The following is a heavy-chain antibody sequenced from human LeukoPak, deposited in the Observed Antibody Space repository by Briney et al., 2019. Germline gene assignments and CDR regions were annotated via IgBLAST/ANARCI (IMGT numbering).Heavy chain of an antibody. CDR2: IIPIFGTA. CDR3: AKEETVAGHDP. V-gene: IGHV1-69*06. Sequence: SVKVSCKASGGTFSSYAISWVRQAPGQGLEWMGGIIPIFGTANYAQKFQGRVTITADKSTSTAYMELSSLRSEDTAVYYCAKEETVAGHDPWGQGTLVTVSS. D-gene: IGHD6-19*01. J-gene: IGHJ5*02. CDR1: GGTFSSYA.